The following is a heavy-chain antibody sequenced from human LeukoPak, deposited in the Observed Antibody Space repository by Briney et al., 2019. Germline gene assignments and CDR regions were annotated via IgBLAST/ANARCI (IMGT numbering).Heavy chain of an antibody. V-gene: IGHV3-64*02. J-gene: IGHJ4*02. D-gene: IGHD6-13*01. Sequence: GGSLRLACAASGFTFSTFAMQWVRQAPGKGLEYVSGISRNGGSAYYADSVKGRFTISRDNSKNTLYLQMGSLRAEDMAVYYCARQAAGVVYWGQGTLVTVYS. CDR3: ARQAAGVVY. CDR2: ISRNGGSA. CDR1: GFTFSTFA.